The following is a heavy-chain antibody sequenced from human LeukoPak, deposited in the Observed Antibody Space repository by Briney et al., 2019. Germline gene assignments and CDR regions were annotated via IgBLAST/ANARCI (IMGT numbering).Heavy chain of an antibody. CDR1: GYTFTGYY. Sequence: ASVKVSCKASGYTFTGYYMHWVRQAPRQGLEWMGWIIPNSGATKYAQKFQGRVTMTWDTSISAVYMELSRLISDDTAVYYCARGEEGNYYYYYGMDVWGQGTTVTVSS. CDR3: ARGEEGNYYYYYGMDV. J-gene: IGHJ6*02. V-gene: IGHV1-2*02. CDR2: IIPNSGAT.